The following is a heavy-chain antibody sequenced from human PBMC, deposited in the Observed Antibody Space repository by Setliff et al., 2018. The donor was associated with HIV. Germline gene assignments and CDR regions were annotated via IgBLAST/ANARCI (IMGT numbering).Heavy chain of an antibody. Sequence: SETLSLTCTVSDDSITGRWLSWIRQPPGKGLEWTGNIYHNGFANYNPSLKSRLTISVDTSKNQVSLTLSSVTPADTAVYYCARHICGTTACYTVDVWGPGTMVTVSS. V-gene: IGHV4-59*11. CDR1: DDSITGRW. CDR3: ARHICGTTACYTVDV. J-gene: IGHJ3*01. D-gene: IGHD2-2*02. CDR2: IYHNGFA.